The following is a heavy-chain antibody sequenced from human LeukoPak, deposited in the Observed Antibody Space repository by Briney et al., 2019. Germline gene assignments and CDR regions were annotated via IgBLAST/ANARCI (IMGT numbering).Heavy chain of an antibody. Sequence: KPGGSLRLSCAASGFTFSSYSMNWVRQAPGKGLEWVSSISSSTSYIYYVDSVKGRFTISRDNAKNSLYLQMNSLRAEDTAVYYCAKPYYYGSRSYMDYWGQGTLVTVSS. D-gene: IGHD3-10*01. CDR3: AKPYYYGSRSYMDY. J-gene: IGHJ4*02. CDR2: ISSSTSYI. CDR1: GFTFSSYS. V-gene: IGHV3-21*01.